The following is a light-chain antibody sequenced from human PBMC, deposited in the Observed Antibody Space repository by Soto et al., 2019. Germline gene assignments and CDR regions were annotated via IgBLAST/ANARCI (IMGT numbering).Light chain of an antibody. J-gene: IGKJ1*01. CDR2: GAS. CDR3: QQYGSSGT. Sequence: EIVMTQSPATLSVSPGERATLSCRASQSVSSYLAWYQQKPGQAPRLLIYGASTRATGIPARFSGSGSGTDFILTISRLEPEDFAVYYCQQYGSSGTFGQGTKVDIK. V-gene: IGKV3-15*01. CDR1: QSVSSY.